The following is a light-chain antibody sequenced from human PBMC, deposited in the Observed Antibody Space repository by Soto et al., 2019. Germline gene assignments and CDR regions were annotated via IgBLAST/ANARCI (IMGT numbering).Light chain of an antibody. CDR2: ATS. J-gene: IGKJ1*01. V-gene: IGKV1D-16*01. Sequence: DIQMTQSPSSVSASVGDRVTITCRASQGVSSWLAWYQQKPGKAPNLLIYATSNLQSGVPSRFSGSGSGTEFTLTISSLQPDDFATYYCQQYNSYPWTFGQGTKVDIK. CDR3: QQYNSYPWT. CDR1: QGVSSW.